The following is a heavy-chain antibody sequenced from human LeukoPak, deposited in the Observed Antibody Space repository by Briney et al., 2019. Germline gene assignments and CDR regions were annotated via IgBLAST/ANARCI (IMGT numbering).Heavy chain of an antibody. CDR1: RFTFSSYW. CDR3: TRDRSRAEDD. V-gene: IGHV3-7*01. J-gene: IGHJ4*02. D-gene: IGHD1-14*01. CDR2: IKQDGSDK. Sequence: TGGSLRLSCAASRFTFSSYWVSWVRQAPGKGLEWVASIKQDGSDKYYVDSVKGRFTISRDNANNLLYLQMNSLRGEDTAVYYCTRDRSRAEDDWGQGTLVTVSS.